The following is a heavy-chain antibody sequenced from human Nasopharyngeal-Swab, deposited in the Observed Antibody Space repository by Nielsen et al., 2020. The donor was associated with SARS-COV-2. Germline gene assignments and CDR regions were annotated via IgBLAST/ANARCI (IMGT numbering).Heavy chain of an antibody. CDR3: ARGHQINVSNFLPWSLDL. J-gene: IGHJ2*01. V-gene: IGHV1-18*04. CDR1: GYPFSSYG. D-gene: IGHD4-11*01. Sequence: ASVKVSCKASGYPFSSYGISWVRQAPGQGLEWMGWISTYNGNTKNAQNLQGRVTMTTDTSTSTAYMELRSLRSDGTAVYYCARGHQINVSNFLPWSLDLWGRGTLVTVSS. CDR2: ISTYNGNT.